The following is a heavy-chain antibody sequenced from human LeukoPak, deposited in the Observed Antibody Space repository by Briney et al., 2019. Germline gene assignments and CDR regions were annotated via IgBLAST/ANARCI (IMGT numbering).Heavy chain of an antibody. D-gene: IGHD3-10*01. CDR1: GFTFSSYA. V-gene: IGHV3-23*01. CDR3: ARALLWFGELFEDY. Sequence: GGSLRLSCAASGFTFSSYAMSWVRQAPGKGLEWVSAISGSGGSTYYADSVKGRFTISRDNSKNTLYLQMNSLRAEDTAVYYCARALLWFGELFEDYWGQGTLVTVSS. CDR2: ISGSGGST. J-gene: IGHJ4*02.